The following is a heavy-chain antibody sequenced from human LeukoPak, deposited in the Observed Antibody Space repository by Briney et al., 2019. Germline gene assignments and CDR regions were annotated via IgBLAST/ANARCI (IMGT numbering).Heavy chain of an antibody. CDR1: GGSISSYY. J-gene: IGHJ4*02. CDR3: ARGLLMSWSPFDY. Sequence: SETLSLTCTVSGGSISSYYWSWIRQPPGKGLEWIGYIYYSGSTNYNPSLKSRVTISVDTSKNQFSLKLSSVTAADTAVYYCARGLLMSWSPFDYWGQGTLVTVSS. D-gene: IGHD6-13*01. V-gene: IGHV4-59*01. CDR2: IYYSGST.